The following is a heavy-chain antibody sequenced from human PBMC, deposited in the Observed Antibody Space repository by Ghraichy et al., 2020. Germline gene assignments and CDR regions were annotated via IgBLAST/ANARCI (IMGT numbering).Heavy chain of an antibody. CDR3: ARKPPRGLPPSYYYYGMDV. CDR1: GFTFSSYS. D-gene: IGHD4-11*01. Sequence: GESLNISCAASGFTFSSYSMNWVRQAPGKGLEWVSSISSSSNYIYYTDSVKGRFTISRDNAKNSLYLQMNSLRAEDTAVYYCARKPPRGLPPSYYYYGMDVWGQGTTGTVSS. V-gene: IGHV3-21*01. CDR2: ISSSSNYI. J-gene: IGHJ6*02.